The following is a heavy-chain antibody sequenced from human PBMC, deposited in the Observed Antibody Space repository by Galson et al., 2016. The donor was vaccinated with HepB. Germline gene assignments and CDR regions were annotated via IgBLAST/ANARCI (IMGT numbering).Heavy chain of an antibody. Sequence: ETLSLTCTVSGYSISSGYYWGWIQQPPGKGLEWIGSICHSGNTYYNPSPKSRVTISVDTSKNQFSLKLSSVTAADTAVYYCARGDWNYGFDYWGQGTLVTVSS. CDR2: ICHSGNT. J-gene: IGHJ4*02. D-gene: IGHD1-7*01. CDR1: GYSISSGYY. CDR3: ARGDWNYGFDY. V-gene: IGHV4-38-2*02.